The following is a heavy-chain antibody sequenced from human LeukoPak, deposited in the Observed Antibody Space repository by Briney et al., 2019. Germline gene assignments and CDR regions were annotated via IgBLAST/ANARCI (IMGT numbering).Heavy chain of an antibody. J-gene: IGHJ6*03. Sequence: GGSLRLSRAASGFTFSSYGMHWVRQAPGKGLEWVAFIRYDGSNKYYADSVKGRFTISRDNSKNTLYLQMNSLRAEDTAVYYCAKDDSTGYYHYMDVWGKGTTVTVSS. CDR2: IRYDGSNK. V-gene: IGHV3-30*02. D-gene: IGHD4-11*01. CDR1: GFTFSSYG. CDR3: AKDDSTGYYHYMDV.